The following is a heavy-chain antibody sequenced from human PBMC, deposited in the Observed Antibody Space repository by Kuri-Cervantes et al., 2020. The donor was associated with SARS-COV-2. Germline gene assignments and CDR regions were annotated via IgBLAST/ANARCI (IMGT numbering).Heavy chain of an antibody. D-gene: IGHD2-2*01. CDR1: GFLFSASA. CDR3: TTEGIVVVPAAPRYYYYMDV. CDR2: VRGKANNYAT. V-gene: IGHV3-73*01. Sequence: GESLKISCEVSGFLFSASAIHWVRQASGKGLEWVGRVRGKANNYATAYAASVKGRFTISRDDLKNMAYLQMNSLKTEDTAVYYCTTEGIVVVPAAPRYYYYMDVWGKGTTVTVSS. J-gene: IGHJ6*03.